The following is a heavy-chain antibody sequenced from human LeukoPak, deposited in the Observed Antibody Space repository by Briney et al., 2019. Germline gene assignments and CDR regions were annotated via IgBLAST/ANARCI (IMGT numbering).Heavy chain of an antibody. J-gene: IGHJ4*02. Sequence: ASVKVSCKASGYTFTSYDINWVRQATGQGLEWMGWMNPNSGNTGYAQRFQGRVTMTRNTSISTAYMELSSLRSEDTAVYYCARDLTNYYDSSGYPQGDYWGQGTLVTVSS. CDR2: MNPNSGNT. V-gene: IGHV1-8*01. CDR1: GYTFTSYD. CDR3: ARDLTNYYDSSGYPQGDY. D-gene: IGHD3-22*01.